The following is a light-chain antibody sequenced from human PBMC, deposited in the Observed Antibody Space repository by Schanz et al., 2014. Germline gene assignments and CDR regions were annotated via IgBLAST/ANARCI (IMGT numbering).Light chain of an antibody. CDR1: QSVSSSY. V-gene: IGKV3-20*01. CDR2: GAS. CDR3: QQYGTSSMYS. Sequence: EIVLTQSPGTLSLSPGERATLSCRASQSVSSSYLAWYQQKPGQAPRLLIYGASSRATGIPDRFSGSGSGTDFTLTISRLEPEDFAVYYCQQYGTSSMYSFGQGTKVEIK. J-gene: IGKJ2*03.